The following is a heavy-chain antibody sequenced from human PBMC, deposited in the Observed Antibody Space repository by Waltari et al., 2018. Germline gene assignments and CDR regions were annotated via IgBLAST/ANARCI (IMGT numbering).Heavy chain of an antibody. CDR3: AREALEGSRVGDV. CDR1: GGSISSGSYY. V-gene: IGHV4-61*02. Sequence: QVQLQESGPGLVKPSQTLSLTCTVSGGSISSGSYYWSWIRQPAGKGLEWIGRIYTSGSTNYNPSLKSRVTISVDTSKNQFSLKLSSVTAADTAVYYCAREALEGSRVGDVWGKGTTVTVSS. J-gene: IGHJ6*04. CDR2: IYTSGST. D-gene: IGHD2-15*01.